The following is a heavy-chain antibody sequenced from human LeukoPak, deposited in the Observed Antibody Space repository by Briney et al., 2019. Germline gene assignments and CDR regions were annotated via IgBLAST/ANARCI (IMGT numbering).Heavy chain of an antibody. CDR2: IYNSGNT. CDR3: ARGSSLGY. CDR1: GGSISSYY. Sequence: TSETLSLTCTVSGGSISSYYWNWIRQLPGKGLEWIGYIYNSGNTNYNPSLKSRVTISVDTSKKQFSLKLSSVTDADTAVYYCARGSSLGYRGQGTLVTVSS. V-gene: IGHV4-59*01. J-gene: IGHJ4*02.